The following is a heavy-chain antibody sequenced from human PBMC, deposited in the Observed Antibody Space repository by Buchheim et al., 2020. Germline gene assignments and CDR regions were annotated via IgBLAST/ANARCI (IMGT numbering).Heavy chain of an antibody. CDR1: GGSFSGYY. CDR2: INHSGST. CDR3: ASLQQLTWFDP. Sequence: QVQLQQWGAGLLKPSETLSPTCAAYGGSFSGYYWSWIRQPPGKGLEWFGEINHSGSTNYNPSLKSRVTISVDTTTNQLSLKLSSVTAADTAVYYCASLQQLTWFDPWGQGTL. D-gene: IGHD6-13*01. J-gene: IGHJ5*02. V-gene: IGHV4-34*01.